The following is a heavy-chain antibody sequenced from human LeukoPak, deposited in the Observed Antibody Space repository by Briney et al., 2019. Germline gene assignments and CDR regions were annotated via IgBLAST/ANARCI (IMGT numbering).Heavy chain of an antibody. Sequence: NPGGSLRLSCAASGFTFDDYGMSWVRQAPGKGLEWVSSISSSSSYIYYADSVKGRFTISRDNAKNSLYLQMNSLRAEDTAVYYCARKSSKWWLRAAIDYWGQGTLVTVSS. J-gene: IGHJ4*02. D-gene: IGHD2-8*01. CDR2: ISSSSSYI. CDR3: ARKSSKWWLRAAIDY. V-gene: IGHV3-21*01. CDR1: GFTFDDYG.